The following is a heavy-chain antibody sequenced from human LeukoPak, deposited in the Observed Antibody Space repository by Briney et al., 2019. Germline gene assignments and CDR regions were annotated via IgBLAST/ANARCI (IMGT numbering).Heavy chain of an antibody. CDR3: ARIPGIAAAGTQYYYYGMDV. CDR1: GFTFSSYS. D-gene: IGHD6-13*01. CDR2: ISSSSSYI. J-gene: IGHJ6*02. V-gene: IGHV3-21*01. Sequence: GGSLRLSCAASGFTFSSYSMNWVRQAPGKGLEWVSSISSSSSYIYYADSVKGRFTISRDNAKNSLYLQMNSLRAEDTAVYYCARIPGIAAAGTQYYYYGMDVWGQGTTVTVSS.